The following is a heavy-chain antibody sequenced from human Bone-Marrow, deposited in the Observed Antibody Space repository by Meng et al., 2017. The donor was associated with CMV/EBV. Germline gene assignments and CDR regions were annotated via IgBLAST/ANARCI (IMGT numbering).Heavy chain of an antibody. CDR3: TSHIVVVPAARLGNYYGMDV. CDR2: IRSKANSYAT. D-gene: IGHD2-2*01. CDR1: GFTFSGSA. J-gene: IGHJ6*02. V-gene: IGHV3-73*01. Sequence: GESLKISCAASGFTFSGSAMHWVRQASGKGLEWVGRIRSKANSYATAYAASVKGRFTISRDDSKNTPYLQMNSLKTEDTAVYYCTSHIVVVPAARLGNYYGMDVWGQGTTVTVSS.